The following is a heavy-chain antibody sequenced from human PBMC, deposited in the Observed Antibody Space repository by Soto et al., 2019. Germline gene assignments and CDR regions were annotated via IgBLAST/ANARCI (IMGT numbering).Heavy chain of an antibody. CDR2: INPSGGST. CDR1: RYTFTSYY. J-gene: IGHJ3*02. CDR3: ARELRGYDDGGEPDAFDI. V-gene: IGHV1-46*01. Sequence: QVQLVQSGAEVKKPGASVKVSCKASRYTFTSYYMHWVRQAPGQGLEWMGIINPSGGSTSYAQKFQGRVTMTRDTSTSTVYMELSSLRSEDTAVYYCARELRGYDDGGEPDAFDIWGQGTMVTVSS. D-gene: IGHD5-12*01.